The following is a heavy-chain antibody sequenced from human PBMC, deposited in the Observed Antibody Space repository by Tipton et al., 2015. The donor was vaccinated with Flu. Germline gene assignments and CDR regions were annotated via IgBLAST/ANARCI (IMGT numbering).Heavy chain of an antibody. CDR2: IYRSGNT. V-gene: IGHV4-38-2*02. Sequence: TLSLTCNVSGYIISGAYYWGWIRQSPGKGLQWIASIYRSGNTYYNPSLKSRVTMSVDTTKNLFSLKLTSVTAADMAIYYCARALSSGREYTFDIWGQGTMVTVSS. J-gene: IGHJ3*02. D-gene: IGHD1-26*01. CDR3: ARALSSGREYTFDI. CDR1: GYIISGAYY.